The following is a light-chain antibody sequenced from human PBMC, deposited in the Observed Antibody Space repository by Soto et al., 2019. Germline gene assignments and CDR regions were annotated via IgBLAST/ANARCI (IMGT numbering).Light chain of an antibody. V-gene: IGLV2-11*01. J-gene: IGLJ1*01. CDR2: DVS. CDR3: SSYTSSTTQV. Sequence: QSVLTQPRSVSGSPGQSVTISCTGTSSDVGGCNYVSWYQQHPGKAPKLMIYDVSKRPSGVPDRFSASKSGNTASLTISGLQAEDEADYYCSSYTSSTTQVFGTGTKVTVL. CDR1: SSDVGGCNY.